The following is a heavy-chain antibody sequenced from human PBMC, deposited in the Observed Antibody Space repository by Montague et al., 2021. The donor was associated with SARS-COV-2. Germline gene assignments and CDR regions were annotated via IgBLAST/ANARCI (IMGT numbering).Heavy chain of an antibody. CDR2: TYYRSEWYS. J-gene: IGHJ4*02. V-gene: IGHV6-1*01. CDR1: GDSVSGHMPA. D-gene: IGHD2-15*01. Sequence: CAISGDSVSGHMPAWEWLRQSPPTALEWLWRTYYRSEWYSDYSVSVKSRISINPDTSKNQFSLQLNSVTPEDTAVYYCARAERGSCGDGNFYQYFFNYWGPGTLVTVSS. CDR3: ARAERGSCGDGNFYQYFFNY.